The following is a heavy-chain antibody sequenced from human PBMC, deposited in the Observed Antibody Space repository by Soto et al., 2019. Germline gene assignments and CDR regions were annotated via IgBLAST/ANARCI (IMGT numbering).Heavy chain of an antibody. CDR1: GGSFRGYF. D-gene: IGHD3-16*01. CDR2: INDSGNT. Sequence: PSETLSLTCAVSGGSFRGYFWSWIRQSPAKGLEWIGEINDSGNTYYNPSFKSRLTISVDTSTSQISLRLTSVTAADSAVYYRQGGDFWGQGTRVTVSS. J-gene: IGHJ4*02. CDR3: QGGDF. V-gene: IGHV4-34*01.